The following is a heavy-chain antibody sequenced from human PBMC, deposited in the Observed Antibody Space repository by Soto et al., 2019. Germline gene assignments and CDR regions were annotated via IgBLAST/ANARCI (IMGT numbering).Heavy chain of an antibody. CDR1: GGSLSSSSW. J-gene: IGHJ4*02. Sequence: SETLSLTCAVSGGSLSSSSWWCWVRLPPGKTLEWLGEIFYSGSTKYNPSLNSRVTISADQSKNDFSLRLSSVTAADTAVYYCVHHGGVPYYHDFWGQGMLVTVSS. V-gene: IGHV4-4*02. CDR3: VHHGGVPYYHDF. CDR2: IFYSGST. D-gene: IGHD2-8*01.